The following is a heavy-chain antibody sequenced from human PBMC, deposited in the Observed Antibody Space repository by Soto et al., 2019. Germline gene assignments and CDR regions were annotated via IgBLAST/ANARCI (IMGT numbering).Heavy chain of an antibody. V-gene: IGHV4-61*02. Sequence: PSETLSLTCTVSGGSISSGDYYWSWIRQPAGKGLEWIGRIYTSGSTNYNPSLKSRVTMSVDTSKNQFSLKLSSVTAADTAVYYCAREGEWELPVYWGQGTLVTVSS. CDR2: IYTSGST. CDR3: AREGEWELPVY. J-gene: IGHJ4*02. D-gene: IGHD1-26*01. CDR1: GGSISSGDYY.